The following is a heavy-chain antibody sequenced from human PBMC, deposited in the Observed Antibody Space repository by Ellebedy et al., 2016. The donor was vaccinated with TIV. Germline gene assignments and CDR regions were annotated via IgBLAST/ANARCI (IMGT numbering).Heavy chain of an antibody. Sequence: MPGGSLRLSCTVSGDSISSSSYYWGWIRQPPGKGLEWIGSVYYSGSSSYNPSLKSRVTISVDTSKNQFSLRLTSVAAADTAVYYCARIGNLYSYYMDVWGTGATVTVSS. V-gene: IGHV4-39*07. CDR2: VYYSGSS. J-gene: IGHJ6*03. D-gene: IGHD1-14*01. CDR3: ARIGNLYSYYMDV. CDR1: GDSISSSSYY.